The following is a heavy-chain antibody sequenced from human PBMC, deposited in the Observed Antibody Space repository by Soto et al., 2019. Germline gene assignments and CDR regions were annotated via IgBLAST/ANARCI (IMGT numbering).Heavy chain of an antibody. CDR2: IIPILGIA. J-gene: IGHJ4*02. V-gene: IGHV1-69*08. CDR3: AREDPPSLN. CDR1: GGTFSSYT. Sequence: QVQLVQSGAEVKKPGSSVKVSCKASGGTFSSYTISWVRQAPGQGLEWMGGIIPILGIANYAQKFQGRVTITANKSASTAYMELSSLRSEDMAEYYCAREDPPSLNWGQGTLVTVSS. D-gene: IGHD2-2*01.